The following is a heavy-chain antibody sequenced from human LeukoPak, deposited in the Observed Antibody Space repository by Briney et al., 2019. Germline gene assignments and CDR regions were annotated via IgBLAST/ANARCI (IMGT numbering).Heavy chain of an antibody. J-gene: IGHJ4*02. CDR3: ARDLPFRAVAGTEVDY. D-gene: IGHD6-19*01. Sequence: PGGSLRLSCAASAFTFSSYAMHWVRQAPGKGLEWVAVISYDGSNKYYADSVKGRFTISRDNSKNTLYLQMNSLRAEDTAVYYCARDLPFRAVAGTEVDYWGQGTLVTVSS. CDR1: AFTFSSYA. V-gene: IGHV3-30-3*01. CDR2: ISYDGSNK.